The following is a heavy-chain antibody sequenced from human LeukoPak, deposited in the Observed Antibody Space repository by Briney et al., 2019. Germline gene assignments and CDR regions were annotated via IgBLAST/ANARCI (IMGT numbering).Heavy chain of an antibody. CDR2: ISGSGGTT. V-gene: IGHV3-23*01. CDR1: GFTFSNYA. Sequence: GGSLRLSCAASGFTFSNYAMSWVRQAPGKGLEWVSGISGSGGTTYYADSVKGRFTISRDNSKNTLYLQMNSLRAEDTAVYYCAKDLNYDFPFFFHYWGQGTLVTVSS. CDR3: AKDLNYDFPFFFHY. J-gene: IGHJ4*02. D-gene: IGHD3-3*01.